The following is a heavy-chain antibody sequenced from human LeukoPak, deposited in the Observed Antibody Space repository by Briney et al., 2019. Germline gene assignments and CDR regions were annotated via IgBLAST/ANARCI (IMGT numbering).Heavy chain of an antibody. V-gene: IGHV3-30*04. CDR3: ARETSRIVVVVAALDY. J-gene: IGHJ4*02. Sequence: PGGSLRLSCAASGFTFSSYAMHWVRQAPGKGLEWVAVISYDGSNKYYADSVKGRFTISRDNSKNTLYLQMNSLRAEDTAVYYCARETSRIVVVVAALDYGGQGTLVTVSS. CDR2: ISYDGSNK. D-gene: IGHD2-15*01. CDR1: GFTFSSYA.